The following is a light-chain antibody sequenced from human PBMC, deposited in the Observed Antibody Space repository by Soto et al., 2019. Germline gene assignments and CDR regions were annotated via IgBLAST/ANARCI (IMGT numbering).Light chain of an antibody. CDR3: AGWDDSLNGYD. J-gene: IGLJ1*01. CDR2: SNN. Sequence: QSVLTRPPSASGTPGQRVTISCSGSSSNIGSNTVNWYQQLPGTAPKLLIYSNNQRPSGVPDRFSGSKSGTSASLAISGLQYEDEADYYCAGWDDSLNGYDFGSGPKDTV. CDR1: SSNIGSNT. V-gene: IGLV1-44*01.